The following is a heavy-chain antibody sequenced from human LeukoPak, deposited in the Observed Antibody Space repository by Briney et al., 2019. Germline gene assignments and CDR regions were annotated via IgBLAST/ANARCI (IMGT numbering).Heavy chain of an antibody. D-gene: IGHD6-13*01. Sequence: GGSLRLSCAASGVTFSSYAMSWVRQAPGQGLEWVSAISGSGGTTYYAHSVKGRFTISRDNSTNTLYLQLNSLRAEHTAVYYCAKEPWIAAAGHLGYWGQGTGVTVSS. V-gene: IGHV3-23*01. CDR3: AKEPWIAAAGHLGY. CDR2: ISGSGGTT. CDR1: GVTFSSYA. J-gene: IGHJ4*02.